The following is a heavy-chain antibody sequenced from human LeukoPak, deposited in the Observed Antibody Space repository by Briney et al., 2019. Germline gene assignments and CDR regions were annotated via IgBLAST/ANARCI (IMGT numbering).Heavy chain of an antibody. CDR2: ISSSGSTK. V-gene: IGHV3-11*04. CDR3: AKDGVAFDI. D-gene: IGHD3-16*01. Sequence: GGSLRLSCAASGFIFSDYYMSWIRQAPGKGLEYVSYISSSGSTKYYADSVKGRFTISRDNSKNTLYLQMNSLRAEDTAVYYCAKDGVAFDIWGQGTMVTVSS. CDR1: GFIFSDYY. J-gene: IGHJ3*02.